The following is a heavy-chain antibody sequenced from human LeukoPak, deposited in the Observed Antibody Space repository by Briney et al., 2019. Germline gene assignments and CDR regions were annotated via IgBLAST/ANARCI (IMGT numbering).Heavy chain of an antibody. CDR1: GGSVSSGSYY. J-gene: IGHJ6*02. Sequence: PSETLSLTCTVSGGSVSSGSYYWSWIRQPPGKGLEWIGYIYYSGSTYYNPSLKSRVTISVDTSKNQFSLKLSSVTAAGTAVYYCARDPLVVVPAANAGGNYYYYYGMDVWGQGTTVTVSS. V-gene: IGHV4-30-4*08. D-gene: IGHD2-2*01. CDR2: IYYSGST. CDR3: ARDPLVVVPAANAGGNYYYYYGMDV.